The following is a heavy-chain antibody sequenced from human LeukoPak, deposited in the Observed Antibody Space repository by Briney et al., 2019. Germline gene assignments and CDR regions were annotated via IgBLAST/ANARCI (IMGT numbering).Heavy chain of an antibody. D-gene: IGHD6-13*01. CDR2: INHSGST. CDR3: ATCAGYSSSCNWFDP. J-gene: IGHJ5*02. V-gene: IGHV4-34*01. Sequence: SETLSLTCAVYGGSFSGYYWSWTRQPPGKGLEWIGEINHSGSTNYNPSLKSRVTISVDTSKNQFSLKLSSVTAADTAVYYCATCAGYSSSCNWFDPWGQGTLVTVSS. CDR1: GGSFSGYY.